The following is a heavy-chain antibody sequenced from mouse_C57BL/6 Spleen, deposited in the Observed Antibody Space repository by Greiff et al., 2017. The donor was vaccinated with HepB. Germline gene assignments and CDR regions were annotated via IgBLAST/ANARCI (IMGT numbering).Heavy chain of an antibody. V-gene: IGHV1-5*01. CDR3: TVITTVVAPDY. D-gene: IGHD1-1*01. CDR2: IYPGNSDT. Sequence: DVQLQQSGTVLARPGASVKMSCKTSGYTFTSYWMHWVKQRPGQGLEWIGAIYPGNSDTSYNQKFKGKAKLTAVTSASTAYMELSSLTNEDSAVYYCTVITTVVAPDYWGQGTTLTVSS. CDR1: GYTFTSYW. J-gene: IGHJ2*01.